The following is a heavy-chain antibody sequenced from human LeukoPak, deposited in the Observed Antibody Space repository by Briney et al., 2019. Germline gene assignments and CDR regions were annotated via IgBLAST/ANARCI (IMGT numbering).Heavy chain of an antibody. D-gene: IGHD1-26*01. CDR3: AKDIQEAGSYSSFDY. V-gene: IGHV3-23*01. CDR1: GFTFSSYA. J-gene: IGHJ4*02. Sequence: SGGSLRLSCAASGFTFSSYAMSWVRQAPGKGLEWVSAISGSGGSTYYADSVKGRFTISRDNSKNTLYLQMNSLRAEDTAVYYCAKDIQEAGSYSSFDYWGQGTLVTVSS. CDR2: ISGSGGST.